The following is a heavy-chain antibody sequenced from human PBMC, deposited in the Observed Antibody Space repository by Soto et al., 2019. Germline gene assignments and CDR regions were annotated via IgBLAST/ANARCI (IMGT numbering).Heavy chain of an antibody. D-gene: IGHD6-13*01. V-gene: IGHV5-51*01. CDR1: GYSFTSYW. Sequence: GESLKISCKGSGYSFTSYWIGWVRQMPGKGLEWMGIIYPGDSDTRYSPSFQGQVTISADKSISTAYLQWSSLKASDTAMYYCARRGIAAAGTVHYYYGMDVCGQRTTVTVSS. CDR3: ARRGIAAAGTVHYYYGMDV. CDR2: IYPGDSDT. J-gene: IGHJ6*02.